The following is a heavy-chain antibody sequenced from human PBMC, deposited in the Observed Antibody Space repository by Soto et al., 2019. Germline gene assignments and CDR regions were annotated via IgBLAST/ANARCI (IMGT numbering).Heavy chain of an antibody. CDR1: GFTFSSYG. V-gene: IGHV3-33*01. J-gene: IGHJ6*02. CDR2: IWYDGSNK. D-gene: IGHD1-20*01. CDR3: ARDPPTYNWNYGYYGMDV. Sequence: QVQLVESGGGVVQPGRSLRLSCAASGFTFSSYGMHWVRQAPGKGLEWVAVIWYDGSNKYYADSVKGRFTISRDNSKNTLYLQMNSLRAEDTAVYYCARDPPTYNWNYGYYGMDVWGQGTTVTVSS.